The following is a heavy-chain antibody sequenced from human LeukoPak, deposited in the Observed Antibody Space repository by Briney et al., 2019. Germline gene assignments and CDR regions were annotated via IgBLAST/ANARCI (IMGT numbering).Heavy chain of an antibody. CDR3: VRSFYGDHPY. D-gene: IGHD4-17*01. Sequence: GGSLRLSCAASGFTLSTYDMHWVRQGPGEGLEWVAAVGTSGHTFYPDSVKGQFTISRENARNSVYPQMNSLRAGDTAVYYCVRSFYGDHPYWGQGTLVTVSS. J-gene: IGHJ4*02. V-gene: IGHV3-13*01. CDR2: VGTSGHT. CDR1: GFTLSTYD.